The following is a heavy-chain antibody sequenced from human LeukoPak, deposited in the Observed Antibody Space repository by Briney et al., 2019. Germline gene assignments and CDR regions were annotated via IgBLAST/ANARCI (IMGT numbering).Heavy chain of an antibody. CDR2: MNPNSGNT. CDR3: ARVSYFDWSTKGIDY. J-gene: IGHJ4*02. D-gene: IGHD3-9*01. Sequence: ASVKVSCKASGYSFTTYGISWVRQAPGQGLEWMGWMNPNSGNTGYAQKFQGRVTMTRNTSISTAYMELSSLRSEDTAVYYCARVSYFDWSTKGIDYWGQGTLVTVSS. CDR1: GYSFTTYG. V-gene: IGHV1-8*02.